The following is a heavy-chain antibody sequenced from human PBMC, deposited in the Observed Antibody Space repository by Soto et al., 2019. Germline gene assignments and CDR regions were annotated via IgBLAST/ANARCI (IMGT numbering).Heavy chain of an antibody. Sequence: GGSLRLSCAASGFTFSSYAMHWGLQAPCKGLEWVAVISYDGSNKYYADSVKGRFTISRDNSKNTLYLQMNSLRAEDTAVYYCARDQESSGYPRPYYFDYWGQGTLVTVPS. D-gene: IGHD3-22*01. CDR1: GFTFSSYA. CDR2: ISYDGSNK. J-gene: IGHJ4*02. V-gene: IGHV3-30-3*01. CDR3: ARDQESSGYPRPYYFDY.